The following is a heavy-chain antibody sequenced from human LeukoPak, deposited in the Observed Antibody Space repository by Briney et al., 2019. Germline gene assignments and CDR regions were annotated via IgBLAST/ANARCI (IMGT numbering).Heavy chain of an antibody. Sequence: PRGSLKLSCTASGYTFDNSWMNWVRQAPGQGLEWVASINPDDSAKYYVDSVRGRFTISRDNAKNSLYLQMSSLRAEDTAVYYCARDRAYSSFDYWGQGALVTVSS. J-gene: IGHJ4*02. CDR2: INPDDSAK. V-gene: IGHV3-7*01. D-gene: IGHD5-18*01. CDR1: GYTFDNSW. CDR3: ARDRAYSSFDY.